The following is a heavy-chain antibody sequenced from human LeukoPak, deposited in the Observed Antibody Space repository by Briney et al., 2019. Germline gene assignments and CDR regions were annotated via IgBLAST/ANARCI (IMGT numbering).Heavy chain of an antibody. CDR2: IYWDDDK. D-gene: IGHD6-19*01. J-gene: IGHJ4*02. Sequence: SGPTLVKPTQTLTLTCTFSGFSLSTSGVGVGWIRQPPGKALEWLALIYWDDDKRYSPSLKSRLTITKDTSKNQVVLTMTNMDPVDTATYYCAHVPPLKGLVSRYYFDYWGQGTLVTVSS. V-gene: IGHV2-5*02. CDR3: AHVPPLKGLVSRYYFDY. CDR1: GFSLSTSGVG.